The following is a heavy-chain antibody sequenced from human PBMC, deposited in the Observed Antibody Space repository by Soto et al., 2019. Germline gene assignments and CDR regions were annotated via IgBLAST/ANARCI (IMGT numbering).Heavy chain of an antibody. CDR3: GVGVAA. CDR1: GFNFSAYG. Sequence: QVQLVESGGGVVQPGRSLRLSCAASGFNFSAYGMHWVRQAPGTGLELVALLSFDASKKYYADSVKGRFNISRDTYRYTLYLQMNSLRVVDTAVYYCGVGVAAWGQGTRVIVSS. V-gene: IGHV3-30*03. D-gene: IGHD1-26*01. J-gene: IGHJ5*02. CDR2: LSFDASKK.